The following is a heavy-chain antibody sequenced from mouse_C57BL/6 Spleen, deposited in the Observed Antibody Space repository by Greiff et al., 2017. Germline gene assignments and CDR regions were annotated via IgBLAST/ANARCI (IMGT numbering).Heavy chain of an antibody. CDR3: ARPFYDGYPAWFAY. J-gene: IGHJ3*01. CDR2: ISSGGSYT. Sequence: EVKLMESGGDLVKPGGSLKLSCAASGFTFSSYGMSWVRQTPDKRLEWVATISSGGSYTYYPDSVKGRFTISRDNAKNTLYLQMSSLKSEDTAMYYCARPFYDGYPAWFAYWGQGTLVTVSA. CDR1: GFTFSSYG. V-gene: IGHV5-6*01. D-gene: IGHD2-3*01.